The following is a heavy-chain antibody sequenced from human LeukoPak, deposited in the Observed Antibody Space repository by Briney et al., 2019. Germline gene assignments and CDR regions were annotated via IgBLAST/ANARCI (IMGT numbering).Heavy chain of an antibody. J-gene: IGHJ5*02. Sequence: ASVNVSCKASGYTFTGYYIHWVRQAPGQGLEWMGWINPNSGGTNYAQKFQGRVTMTRDTSITTAYMELSRLISDDTAVYYCARGLTDEHQLILHWFDPWGQGTLVTVSS. CDR2: INPNSGGT. CDR3: ARGLTDEHQLILHWFDP. V-gene: IGHV1-2*02. D-gene: IGHD2-2*01. CDR1: GYTFTGYY.